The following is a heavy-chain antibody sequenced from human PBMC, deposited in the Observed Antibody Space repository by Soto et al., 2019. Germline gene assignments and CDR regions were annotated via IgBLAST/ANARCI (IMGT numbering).Heavy chain of an antibody. CDR3: ARDRGGIVVVPSGYYYGMDV. D-gene: IGHD2-2*01. V-gene: IGHV1-69*13. J-gene: IGHJ6*02. Sequence: ASVKVSCKASGGTFSSYAISWVRQAPGQGLEWMGGIIPIFGTANYAQKFQGRVTITADESTSTAYMELSSLRSEDTAVYYCARDRGGIVVVPSGYYYGMDVWGQGTTVTVSS. CDR2: IIPIFGTA. CDR1: GGTFSSYA.